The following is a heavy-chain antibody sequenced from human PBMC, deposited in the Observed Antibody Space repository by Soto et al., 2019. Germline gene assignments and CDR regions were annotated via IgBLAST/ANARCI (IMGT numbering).Heavy chain of an antibody. Sequence: PSETLSLTCAVYGGSFSGYYWSWIRQPPGKGLEWIWFIYYSGSTYYNPSLKSRVTISADTFKNQFSLNLSSVTAADTVVYYCARLSAYQLRRNWFDLWGQGTLVTVSS. CDR1: GGSFSGYY. D-gene: IGHD2-2*01. J-gene: IGHJ5*02. V-gene: IGHV4-34*01. CDR2: IYYSGST. CDR3: ARLSAYQLRRNWFDL.